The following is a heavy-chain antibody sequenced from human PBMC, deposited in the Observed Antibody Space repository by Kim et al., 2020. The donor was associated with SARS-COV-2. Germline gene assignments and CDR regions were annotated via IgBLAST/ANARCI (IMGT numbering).Heavy chain of an antibody. CDR3: ARVHYYDSSGYMTY. CDR2: ISSSSSTI. D-gene: IGHD3-22*01. Sequence: GGSLRLSCAASGFTFSSYSMNWVRQAPGKGLECVSYISSSSSTIYYADSVKGRFTIPRDTAKNSLYLQMNSLRDEDTAVYYCARVHYYDSSGYMTYWGQGTLVTVSS. J-gene: IGHJ4*02. V-gene: IGHV3-48*02. CDR1: GFTFSSYS.